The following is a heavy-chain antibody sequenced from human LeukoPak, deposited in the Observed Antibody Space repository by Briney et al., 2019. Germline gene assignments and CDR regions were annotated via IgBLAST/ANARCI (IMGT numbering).Heavy chain of an antibody. CDR2: IYYSGST. Sequence: SETLSLTCTVSGGSIGSYYWSWIRQPPGKGLEWIGYIYYSGSTNYNPSLKSRVTISVDTSKNQFSLKLSSVTAADTAVYYCATDNRYWGQGTLVTVSS. CDR3: ATDNRY. J-gene: IGHJ4*02. V-gene: IGHV4-59*12. CDR1: GGSIGSYY. D-gene: IGHD1-14*01.